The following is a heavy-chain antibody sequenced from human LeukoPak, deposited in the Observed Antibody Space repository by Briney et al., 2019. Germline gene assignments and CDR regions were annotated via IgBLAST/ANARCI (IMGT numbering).Heavy chain of an antibody. V-gene: IGHV3-21*01. CDR1: GFTFSSYS. CDR3: TRLYEVTGILYYTTAGTFDI. J-gene: IGHJ3*02. D-gene: IGHD2-8*01. CDR2: ISSSSNYI. Sequence: KSGGSLRLSCAASGFTFSSYSMNWVRQAPGKGLEWVSSISSSSNYIYYADSVKGRFTISRDNAKNSLCLQMNNLRAEDTAVYYCTRLYEVTGILYYTTAGTFDIWAKGQWSPSLQ.